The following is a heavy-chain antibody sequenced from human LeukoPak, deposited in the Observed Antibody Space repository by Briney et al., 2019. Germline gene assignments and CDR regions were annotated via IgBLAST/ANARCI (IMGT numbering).Heavy chain of an antibody. CDR2: IYYSGST. V-gene: IGHV4-39*07. CDR3: ARTKGYGDYRIDY. CDR1: GGSLSSSRYY. Sequence: PSETLSLTCTVSGGSLSSSRYYWGWIRQPPGKGLEWIGSIYYSGSTYHNPSLKSRVTISVDTSKNQFSLKLSSVTAADTAVYYCARTKGYGDYRIDYWGQGTLVTASS. J-gene: IGHJ4*02. D-gene: IGHD4-17*01.